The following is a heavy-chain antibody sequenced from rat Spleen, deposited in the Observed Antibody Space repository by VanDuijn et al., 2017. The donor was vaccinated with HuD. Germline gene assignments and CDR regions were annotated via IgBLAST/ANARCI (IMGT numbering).Heavy chain of an antibody. Sequence: EVQLQESGPGLVKPSQSLSLTCSVTGYSITSGYGWNWIRKFPGNKLEWMGYINSAGSTNYNPPLKSQISITRDTSKNQFFLQLTSVKTEDTATDYCARRGLQSYYFDYWGQGVMVTVSS. V-gene: IGHV3-3*01. J-gene: IGHJ2*01. CDR2: INSAGST. CDR1: GYSITSGYG. D-gene: IGHD1-1*01. CDR3: ARRGLQSYYFDY.